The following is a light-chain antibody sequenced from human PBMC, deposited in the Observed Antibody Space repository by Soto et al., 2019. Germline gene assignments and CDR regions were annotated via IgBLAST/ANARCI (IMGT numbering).Light chain of an antibody. CDR2: YDS. CDR1: NIGNKS. J-gene: IGLJ2*01. Sequence: SYELTQPPSVSVAAGETAKITCGGANIGNKSVHWYQQKPGQAPVLVIYYDSARPSGIPERFSGSNSGNTATLSINRVEAGDEAYYYCQVWDSSSDHVVFGGGTKLTVL. V-gene: IGLV3-21*04. CDR3: QVWDSSSDHVV.